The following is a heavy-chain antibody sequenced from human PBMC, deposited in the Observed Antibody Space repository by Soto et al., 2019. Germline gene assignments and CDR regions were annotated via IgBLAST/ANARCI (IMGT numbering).Heavy chain of an antibody. CDR2: ISGSDGKT. Sequence: GGSLRLSCAASGFSFGSYALSWVRQAPGKGLEWVSTISGSDGKTFYADSVKGRFSISRDTSQSTLYLQMNSLRADDTAMYYCARWSYLDYWGQGTRVTVSS. J-gene: IGHJ4*02. D-gene: IGHD3-3*01. V-gene: IGHV3-23*01. CDR1: GFSFGSYA. CDR3: ARWSYLDY.